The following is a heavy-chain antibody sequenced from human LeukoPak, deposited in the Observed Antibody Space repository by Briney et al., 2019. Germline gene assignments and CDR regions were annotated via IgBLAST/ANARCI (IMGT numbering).Heavy chain of an antibody. CDR2: INAGNGNT. CDR1: GYTFTSYA. V-gene: IGHV1-3*03. D-gene: IGHD2-15*01. CDR3: ARTPPVGVTFDY. J-gene: IGHJ4*02. Sequence: ASVKVSCKASGYTFTSYAMHWVRQAPGQRLEWMGWINAGNGNTKYSQELQGRVTITRDTSASTAYMELSSLRSEDMAVYYCARTPPVGVTFDYWGRGTLVTVSS.